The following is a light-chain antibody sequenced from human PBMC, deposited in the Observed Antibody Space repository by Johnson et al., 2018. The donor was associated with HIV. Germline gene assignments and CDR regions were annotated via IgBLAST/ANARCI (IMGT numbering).Light chain of an antibody. J-gene: IGLJ1*01. Sequence: QSVLTQPPSVSAAPGQKVTISCFGSDSDIGNNYVSWYQQLPGTAPKLLIYDNNKRPSGLPDRFSGSKSGPSATLGITGLQTGDEADYYCGTWDSSLTASYVFGTGTKVTVL. CDR3: GTWDSSLTASYV. CDR2: DNN. CDR1: DSDIGNNY. V-gene: IGLV1-51*01.